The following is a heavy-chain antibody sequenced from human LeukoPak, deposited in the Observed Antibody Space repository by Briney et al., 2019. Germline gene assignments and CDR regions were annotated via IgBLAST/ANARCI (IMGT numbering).Heavy chain of an antibody. V-gene: IGHV3-21*06. Sequence: GGSLRLSCAASGFTFSSYSMNWVRQAPGKGLEWVSSISSSSSYIYYADSVKGRFTISRDNAKNSLYLQMNSLRAEDTAVYYCARNCGGDCWYAFDIWGQGTMVTVSS. CDR1: GFTFSSYS. J-gene: IGHJ3*02. CDR2: ISSSSSYI. CDR3: ARNCGGDCWYAFDI. D-gene: IGHD2-21*02.